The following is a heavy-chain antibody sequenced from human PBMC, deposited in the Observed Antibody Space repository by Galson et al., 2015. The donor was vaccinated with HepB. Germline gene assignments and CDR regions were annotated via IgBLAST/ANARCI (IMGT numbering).Heavy chain of an antibody. V-gene: IGHV3-9*01. CDR1: GFTFEDYA. CDR2: ISWNSGTI. Sequence: SLRLSCAASGFTFEDYAMHWVRQAPGKGLEWVSGISWNSGTIGYADSVKGRFTIPRDNAKNSLYLQMSGLRAADTALYFCAKDIQGGDSFWYFDVWGLGTLVTVYS. D-gene: IGHD2-21*02. CDR3: AKDIQGGDSFWYFDV. J-gene: IGHJ2*01.